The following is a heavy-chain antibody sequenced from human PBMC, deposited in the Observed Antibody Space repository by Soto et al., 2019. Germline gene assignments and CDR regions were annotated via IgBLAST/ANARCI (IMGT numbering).Heavy chain of an antibody. D-gene: IGHD2-15*01. CDR2: IIPILGIA. V-gene: IGHV1-69*04. Sequence: SVKVSCKASGGTFSSYTISWVRQAPGQGLEWMGRIIPILGIANYAQKFQGRVTITADKSTSTAYMELSSLRSEDTAVYYCAREVVAATPAFDYWGQGTLVTVSS. CDR3: AREVVAATPAFDY. J-gene: IGHJ4*02. CDR1: GGTFSSYT.